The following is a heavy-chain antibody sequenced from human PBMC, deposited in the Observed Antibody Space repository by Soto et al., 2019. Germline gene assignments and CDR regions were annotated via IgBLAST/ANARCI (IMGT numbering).Heavy chain of an antibody. CDR2: IYYSGST. Sequence: SETLSLTCTVSGGSISRYYWSWIRQPPGKGLEWIGYIYYSGSTNYNPSLKSRVTISVDTSKNQFSLKLSSVTAADTAVYYCARADFYYYYMDVWGKGTTVTVSS. CDR3: ARADFYYYYMDV. J-gene: IGHJ6*03. V-gene: IGHV4-59*01. CDR1: GGSISRYY.